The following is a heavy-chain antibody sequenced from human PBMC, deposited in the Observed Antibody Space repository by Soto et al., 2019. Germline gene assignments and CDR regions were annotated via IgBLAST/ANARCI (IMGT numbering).Heavy chain of an antibody. CDR3: ATCTDYSSSPVPYDY. CDR1: GFTFSSYA. D-gene: IGHD6-6*01. J-gene: IGHJ4*02. V-gene: IGHV3-23*01. CDR2: ISGSGGST. Sequence: EVQLLESGGGLVQPGGSLRLSCAASGFTFSSYAMSWVRQAPGKGLEWVSAISGSGGSTYYGDSVKGWFTISRDNSKNTMYLQLNSLRAEYTAVYYCATCTDYSSSPVPYDYWGQGTLVTVSS.